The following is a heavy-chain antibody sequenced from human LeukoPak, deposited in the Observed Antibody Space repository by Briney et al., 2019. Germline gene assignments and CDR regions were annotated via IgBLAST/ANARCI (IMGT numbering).Heavy chain of an antibody. J-gene: IGHJ4*02. D-gene: IGHD3-16*01. CDR1: GGSMKNYY. V-gene: IGHV4-59*12. CDR2: INDNGHS. CDR3: ARESADYVRGSFFDY. Sequence: SETLSLTCTASGGSMKNYYWSWIRQTPGKGLEWIAYINDNGHSGYNPSLESRVTISVDTSKNHFSLRLRSVTAADSAVYYCARESADYVRGSFFDYWGQGILVTVSS.